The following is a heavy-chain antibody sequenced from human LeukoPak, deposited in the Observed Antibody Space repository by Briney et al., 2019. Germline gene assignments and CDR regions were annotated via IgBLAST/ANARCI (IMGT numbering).Heavy chain of an antibody. Sequence: GASVKVSCKASGGTFSSYAISWVRQAPGQGLEWMGGIIPIFGTANYAQKFQGRVTMTEDTSTDTAYMELSSLRSEDTAVYYCATPIYYGSGFRFDPWGQGTLVTVSS. V-gene: IGHV1-69*06. CDR2: IIPIFGTA. CDR3: ATPIYYGSGFRFDP. J-gene: IGHJ5*02. CDR1: GGTFSSYA. D-gene: IGHD3-10*01.